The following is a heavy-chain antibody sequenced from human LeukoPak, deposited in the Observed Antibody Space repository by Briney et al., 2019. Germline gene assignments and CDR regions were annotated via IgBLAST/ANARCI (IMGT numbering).Heavy chain of an antibody. D-gene: IGHD6-19*01. CDR1: GGTFSSYA. Sequence: SVKVSCKASGGTFSSYAISWVRQAPGQGLEWMGRIIPIFGTANYAQKFQGRVTITTDESTSTAYMGLSSLRSEDTAVYYCARDGRKIAVATLGYNWFDPWGQGTLVTVSS. V-gene: IGHV1-69*05. J-gene: IGHJ5*02. CDR2: IIPIFGTA. CDR3: ARDGRKIAVATLGYNWFDP.